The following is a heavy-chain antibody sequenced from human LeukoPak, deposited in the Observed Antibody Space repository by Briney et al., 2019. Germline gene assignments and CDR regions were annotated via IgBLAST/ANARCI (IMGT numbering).Heavy chain of an antibody. V-gene: IGHV4-30-4*01. CDR1: GGSISSGDYY. J-gene: IGHJ4*02. D-gene: IGHD6-19*01. CDR3: ARDRIAVARISGGLDY. Sequence: SQTLSLTCTVSGGSISSGDYYWRWIRQPPGKGLEWIGYIYYSGSTYYNPSLKSRVTISVDTSKNQFSLKLSSVTAADTAVYYCARDRIAVARISGGLDYWGQGTLVTVSS. CDR2: IYYSGST.